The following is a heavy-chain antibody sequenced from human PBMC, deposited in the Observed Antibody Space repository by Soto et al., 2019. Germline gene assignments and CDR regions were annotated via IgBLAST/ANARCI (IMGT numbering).Heavy chain of an antibody. CDR3: AMGASSTSNYFDY. V-gene: IGHV3-33*01. Sequence: SLRLSCAAPGFTFSSYDMHWVRQAPGKGLEWVAVIWYDGSNKYYADSVKGRFTISRDNSKNTLYLQMNSLRAEDTAVYFCAMGASSTSNYFDYWGQGTLVTVSS. CDR2: IWYDGSNK. CDR1: GFTFSSYD. D-gene: IGHD2-2*01. J-gene: IGHJ4*02.